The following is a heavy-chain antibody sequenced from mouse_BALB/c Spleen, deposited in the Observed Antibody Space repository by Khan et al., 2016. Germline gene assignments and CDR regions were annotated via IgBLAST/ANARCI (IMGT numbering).Heavy chain of an antibody. J-gene: IGHJ3*01. Sequence: EVELVESGGGLVKPGGSLKLSCAASGFTFSDYYMYWVRQTPEKRLEWVATISDGASYTYYPDSVKGRFTISRDNAKNNLYLQMSSLKSEDTDMCYCAREGLRRGFAYWGQGTLVTVSA. CDR2: ISDGASYT. V-gene: IGHV5-4*02. CDR3: AREGLRRGFAY. CDR1: GFTFSDYY. D-gene: IGHD2-4*01.